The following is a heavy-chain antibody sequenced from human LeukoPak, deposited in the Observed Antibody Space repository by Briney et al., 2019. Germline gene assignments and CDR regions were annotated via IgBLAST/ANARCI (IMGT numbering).Heavy chain of an antibody. J-gene: IGHJ4*02. CDR1: GFTFRSTA. V-gene: IGHV3-23*01. CDR3: ARAVGGDNDL. D-gene: IGHD4-17*01. CDR2: ISGTGVST. Sequence: PGGSLRLSCAASGFTFRSTAMSWVRQAPGKGLEGVSAISGTGVSTYYVDSVKGRFTISRDNAKNSVFLQMTSLRAGDTAVYYCARAVGGDNDLWGQGTLVTVSS.